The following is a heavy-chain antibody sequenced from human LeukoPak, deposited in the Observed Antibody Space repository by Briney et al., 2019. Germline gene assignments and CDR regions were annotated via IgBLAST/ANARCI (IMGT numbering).Heavy chain of an antibody. J-gene: IGHJ4*02. CDR2: IYDSGST. V-gene: IGHV4-39*07. D-gene: IGHD5-24*01. Sequence: SETLSLTCTVSGGSIRSSYYYWGWIRQPPGKGLEWIGSIYDSGSTYYNPSLKSRVTISVDTSKNQFSLKLSSVTAADTAVYYCALEMATLVYWGQGTLVTVSS. CDR1: GGSIRSSYYY. CDR3: ALEMATLVY.